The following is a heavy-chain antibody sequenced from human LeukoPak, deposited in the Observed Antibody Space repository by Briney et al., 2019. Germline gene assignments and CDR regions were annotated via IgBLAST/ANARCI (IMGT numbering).Heavy chain of an antibody. V-gene: IGHV4-4*07. CDR2: IYTSGST. J-gene: IGHJ5*02. D-gene: IGHD3-22*01. Sequence: QLSETLSLTYTVSGGSISSYYWSWIRQPAGKGLEWIGRIYTSGSTNYNPSLKSRVTMSVDTSKNQFSLKLSSVTAADTAVYYCAADRGKWFLDPWGQGTLVTVSS. CDR1: GGSISSYY. CDR3: AADRGKWFLDP.